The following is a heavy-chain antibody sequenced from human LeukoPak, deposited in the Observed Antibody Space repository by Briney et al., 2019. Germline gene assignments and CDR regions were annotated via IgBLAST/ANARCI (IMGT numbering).Heavy chain of an antibody. Sequence: SVKVSCKASGGTFSSYAISWVRQAPGQGLEWMVRIIPIFGTANYAQKFQGRVTITTDESTSTAYMELSSLRSEDTAVYYCARDRAPYSNYPLEGYWGQGTLVTVSS. CDR1: GGTFSSYA. D-gene: IGHD4-11*01. CDR3: ARDRAPYSNYPLEGY. V-gene: IGHV1-69*05. J-gene: IGHJ4*02. CDR2: IIPIFGTA.